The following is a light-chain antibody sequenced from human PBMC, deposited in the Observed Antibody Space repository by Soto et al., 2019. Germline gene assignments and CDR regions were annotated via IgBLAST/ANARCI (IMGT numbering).Light chain of an antibody. V-gene: IGKV3-20*01. J-gene: IGKJ5*01. Sequence: EIVLTQSPAPLSVSPGERATLSCRASQSVSSSYLAWYQQKPGQAPRLLIYGASSRATGIPDRFSGSGSGTDFTLTISRLEPEDFAVYYCQQYGSSLICGQGKRRAIK. CDR2: GAS. CDR1: QSVSSSY. CDR3: QQYGSSLI.